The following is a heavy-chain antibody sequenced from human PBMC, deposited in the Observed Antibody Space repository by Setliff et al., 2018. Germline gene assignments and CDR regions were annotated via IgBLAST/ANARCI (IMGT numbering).Heavy chain of an antibody. CDR3: VREGVDTRSSTDYRYYMDV. D-gene: IGHD5-18*01. CDR1: GYTFTTSP. Sequence: GASVKVSCKASGYTFTTSPMTWMRQAPGQGLEWMGGIIPIFGTTNYAQRFQGRVTIITDDSTRTAFMQLSSLTSEDTAVYYCVREGVDTRSSTDYRYYMDVWGKGTTVTVSS. V-gene: IGHV1-69*05. CDR2: IIPIFGTT. J-gene: IGHJ6*03.